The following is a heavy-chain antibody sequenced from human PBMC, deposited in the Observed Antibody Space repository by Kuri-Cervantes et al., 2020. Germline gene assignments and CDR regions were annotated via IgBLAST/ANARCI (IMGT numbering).Heavy chain of an antibody. Sequence: SETLSLTCTVSGGSISSGGYYWSWIRQPPGKGLEWIGYIYYSGSTYYNPSLKSRVTISVDTSKNQFSLKLSSVTAADTAVYYCARGGRNYYDSSGYTWDYYYGMDVWGQGTTVTVSS. CDR1: GGSISSGGYY. J-gene: IGHJ6*02. CDR3: ARGGRNYYDSSGYTWDYYYGMDV. CDR2: IYYSGST. D-gene: IGHD3-22*01. V-gene: IGHV4-61*08.